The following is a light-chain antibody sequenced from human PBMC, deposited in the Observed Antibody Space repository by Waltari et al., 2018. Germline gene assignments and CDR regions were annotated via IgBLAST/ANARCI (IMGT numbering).Light chain of an antibody. CDR3: QQYYSTPPA. CDR2: CAS. CDR1: QSVLYSSNNKNY. Sequence: DIFMTLSPDSLAVPLRDRATLYCNPSQSVLYSSNNKNYLAWSQQKPRQPPKLLIYCASTRESGVPDRFSGSGSWTYFTLTISSLQAEDVAVYYCQQYYSTPPAFGPGTKVDIK. V-gene: IGKV4-1*01. J-gene: IGKJ3*01.